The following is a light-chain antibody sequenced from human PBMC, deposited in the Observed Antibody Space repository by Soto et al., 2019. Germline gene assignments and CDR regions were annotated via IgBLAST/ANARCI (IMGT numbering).Light chain of an antibody. CDR1: QSISSW. V-gene: IGKV1-5*03. CDR3: QQYKSYWT. Sequence: DIQMTQSPSTLSASVGDRVTITCRASQSISSWLAWYQQKPGKAPKLLISKASSLGSGVPSRFSGSGSGTEFALTISSLQPDDFATYYCQQYKSYWTFGQGTKVEIK. CDR2: KAS. J-gene: IGKJ1*01.